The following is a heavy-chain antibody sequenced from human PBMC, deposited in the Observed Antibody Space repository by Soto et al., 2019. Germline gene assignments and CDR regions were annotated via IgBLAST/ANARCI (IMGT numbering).Heavy chain of an antibody. D-gene: IGHD1-26*01. J-gene: IGHJ4*02. CDR2: IIPLSGTP. CDR3: ASAGFSGSDFAS. V-gene: IGHV1-69*06. Sequence: QVQLVQSGAEVTKPESSVKVSCKASGGTLTSYTLSWVRQATGQGLEWMGGIIPLSGTPYYAQKYKGRFTITADKSTNTAYMELSSLRAEDAAVYYCASAGFSGSDFASGGQGPRLTVSS. CDR1: GGTLTSYT.